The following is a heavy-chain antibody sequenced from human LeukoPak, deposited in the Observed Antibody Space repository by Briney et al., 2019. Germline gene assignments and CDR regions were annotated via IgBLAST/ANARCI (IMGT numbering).Heavy chain of an antibody. CDR2: FDPEDGET. CDR1: GYTLTELS. Sequence: ASVKVSCKVSGYTLTELSMHWVRQAPGKGLEWMGGFDPEDGETIYAQKFQGRVTMTEDTSTDTAYMELSSLRSEDTAVYYCATDLFGGRGYGYWGQGTLVTVSS. D-gene: IGHD3-10*01. CDR3: ATDLFGGRGYGY. J-gene: IGHJ4*02. V-gene: IGHV1-24*01.